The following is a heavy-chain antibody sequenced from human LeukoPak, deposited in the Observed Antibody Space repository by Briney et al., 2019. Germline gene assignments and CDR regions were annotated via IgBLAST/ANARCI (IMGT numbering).Heavy chain of an antibody. D-gene: IGHD6-13*01. Sequence: PSETLSLTCAVYGGSFSGYYWSWIRQPPGKGLEWIGEINHSGSTNYNPSLKSRVTISVDTSKNQFSLKLSSVTAADTAVYYCARVGSSLYVDYWGQGTLVTVSS. CDR3: ARVGSSLYVDY. CDR1: GGSFSGYY. CDR2: INHSGST. V-gene: IGHV4-34*01. J-gene: IGHJ4*02.